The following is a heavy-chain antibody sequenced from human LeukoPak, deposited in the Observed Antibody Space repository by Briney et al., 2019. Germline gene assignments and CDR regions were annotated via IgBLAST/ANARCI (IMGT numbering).Heavy chain of an antibody. V-gene: IGHV4-4*07. J-gene: IGHJ4*02. Sequence: SETLSLTCIVSGGSINSYYWSWIRQPPGKGLGWIARFYPNGGRKYNPSLKSRVSLSVDTSVNQLSLFLNSVTAADTAVYYCARHWYGAYRENFEYWGQGTLVTVSS. CDR3: ARHWYGAYRENFEY. CDR2: FYPNGGR. CDR1: GGSINSYY. D-gene: IGHD4-17*01.